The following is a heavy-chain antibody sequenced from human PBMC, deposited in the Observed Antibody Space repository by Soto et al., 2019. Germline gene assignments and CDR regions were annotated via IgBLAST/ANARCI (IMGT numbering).Heavy chain of an antibody. D-gene: IGHD2-2*01. CDR1: VVSTSNHY. Sequence: QVQLQESGPGLVKPSETLSLTCSVSVVSTSNHYWTWIRKPPGQGPEWIGGIYYRGTTNYNASFNSRVTMSVETSKNQFPLTLSSVTTADTAVPYCARGGGSPYHDHEFDYWGKGILVTVSS. CDR2: IYYRGTT. V-gene: IGHV4-59*11. J-gene: IGHJ4*02. CDR3: ARGGGSPYHDHEFDY.